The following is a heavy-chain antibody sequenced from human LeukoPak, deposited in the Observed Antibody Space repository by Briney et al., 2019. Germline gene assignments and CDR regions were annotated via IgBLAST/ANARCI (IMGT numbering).Heavy chain of an antibody. Sequence: SETLSLTCTASGGSISSYYWSWIGQPAGKGLEWIGRIYTSGSTNYNPSLKSRVTMSVDTSKNQFSLKLSSVTAADTAVYYCARDSPYSSGWDYYMDVWGKGTTVTVSS. CDR2: IYTSGST. D-gene: IGHD6-19*01. V-gene: IGHV4-4*07. J-gene: IGHJ6*03. CDR3: ARDSPYSSGWDYYMDV. CDR1: GGSISSYY.